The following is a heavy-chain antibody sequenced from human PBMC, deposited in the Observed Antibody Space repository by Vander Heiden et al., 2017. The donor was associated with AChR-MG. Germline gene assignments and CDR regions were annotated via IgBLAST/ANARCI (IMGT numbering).Heavy chain of an antibody. J-gene: IGHJ5*02. CDR3: ARDRIAVAGNWFDP. V-gene: IGHV3-11*06. CDR1: GFPFSDYY. CDR2: ISSSSSYT. Sequence: QVQLVESGGGLVKPGGSLRLSCAASGFPFSDYYMSWIRQAPGKGLEWVSYISSSSSYTNYADSVKGRFTISRDNAKNSLYLQMNSLRAEDTAVYYCARDRIAVAGNWFDPWGQGTLVTVSS. D-gene: IGHD6-19*01.